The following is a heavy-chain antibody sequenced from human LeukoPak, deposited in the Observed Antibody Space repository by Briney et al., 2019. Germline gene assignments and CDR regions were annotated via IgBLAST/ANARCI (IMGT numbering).Heavy chain of an antibody. CDR3: TSYSPFDF. CDR1: GFTFTNAW. Sequence: PGGSLRLSCAASGFTFTNAWMSWVRQAPGKGLEWVGRIKSKTDGGTTDYAAPVRGRFTISRDGSQNTLYLQMNSLKTEDTAVYYCTSYSPFDFWGQGTLVTVSS. D-gene: IGHD2-21*01. V-gene: IGHV3-15*01. J-gene: IGHJ4*02. CDR2: IKSKTDGGTT.